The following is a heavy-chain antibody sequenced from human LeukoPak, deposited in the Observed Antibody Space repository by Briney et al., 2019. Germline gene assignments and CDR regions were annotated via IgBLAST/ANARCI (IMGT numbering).Heavy chain of an antibody. CDR1: GGTFSSYA. CDR3: ARVFHSSTWVDAFDI. D-gene: IGHD6-13*01. V-gene: IGHV1-2*06. CDR2: INPNSGGT. Sequence: ASVKVSCKASGGTFSSYAISWVRQAPGQGLEWMGRINPNSGGTNYAQKFQGRVTMTRDTSITTAYMELSSLTSDGTAVYYCARVFHSSTWVDAFDIWGQGTMVTVSS. J-gene: IGHJ3*02.